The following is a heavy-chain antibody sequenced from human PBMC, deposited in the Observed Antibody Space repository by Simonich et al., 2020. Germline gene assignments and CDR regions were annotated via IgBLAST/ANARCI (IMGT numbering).Heavy chain of an antibody. D-gene: IGHD6-6*01. CDR1: GFTFSSYE. Sequence: EVQLVESGGGLVQPGGSLRLSCAASGFTFSSYEMNWVRQAPGKGLEWVSYISSSGSTIYYEDSVKGRFTISRDNAKNSLYLQMKSLRAEDTAVYYCARDFRLQLVEIGTYYYYGMDVWGQGTTVTVSS. CDR2: ISSSGSTI. CDR3: ARDFRLQLVEIGTYYYYGMDV. J-gene: IGHJ6*02. V-gene: IGHV3-48*03.